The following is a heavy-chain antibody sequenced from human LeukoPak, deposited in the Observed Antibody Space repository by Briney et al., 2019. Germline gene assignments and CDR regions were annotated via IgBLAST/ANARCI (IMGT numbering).Heavy chain of an antibody. CDR1: GYTFTMFG. V-gene: IGHV1-18*01. CDR2: ISAYNGNT. J-gene: IGHJ6*02. D-gene: IGHD3-9*01. Sequence: ASVKVSCKASGYTFTMFGISWVRQAPGQGLEWMGWISAYNGNTNYAQKFQGRVTMTTDTSTSTAYMELRSLRSDDTAVFYCARTRYFDWLLSDYYYGMDVWGQGTTVTVSS. CDR3: ARTRYFDWLLSDYYYGMDV.